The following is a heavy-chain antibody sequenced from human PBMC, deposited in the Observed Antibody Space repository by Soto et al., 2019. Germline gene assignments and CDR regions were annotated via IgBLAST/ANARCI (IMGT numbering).Heavy chain of an antibody. CDR2: INPSGGST. CDR1: GYTFTSYY. Sequence: ASVKVSCKASGYTFTSYYMHWVRQAPGQGLEWMGIINPSGGSTSYAQKFQGRVTITADESTSTAYMELSSLRSEDTAVYYCARALRFLEWLSWFDPWGQGTLVTVSS. J-gene: IGHJ5*02. D-gene: IGHD3-3*01. CDR3: ARALRFLEWLSWFDP. V-gene: IGHV1-46*01.